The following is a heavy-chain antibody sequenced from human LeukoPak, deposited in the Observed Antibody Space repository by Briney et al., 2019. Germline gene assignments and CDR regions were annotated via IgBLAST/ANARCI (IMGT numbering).Heavy chain of an antibody. Sequence: GGSLRLSCAASAFTFRTYWMNWVRQAPGKGLEWVSRITSTSSTIYYADSVKGRFTISRDNAKNSLYLQMNSLRDEDTAVYYCARSAEFDYWGQGTLVTVSS. V-gene: IGHV3-48*02. J-gene: IGHJ4*02. CDR1: AFTFRTYW. D-gene: IGHD1-14*01. CDR2: ITSTSSTI. CDR3: ARSAEFDY.